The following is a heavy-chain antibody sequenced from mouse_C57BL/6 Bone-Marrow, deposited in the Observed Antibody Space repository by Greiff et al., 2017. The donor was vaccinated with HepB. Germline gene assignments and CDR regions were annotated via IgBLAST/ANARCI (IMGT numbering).Heavy chain of an antibody. V-gene: IGHV2-3*01. CDR1: GFSLTSYG. CDR2: IWGDGST. CDR3: AKEGTTVVEGAFDY. J-gene: IGHJ2*01. D-gene: IGHD1-1*01. Sequence: VNVVESGPGLVAPSQSLSITCTVSGFSLTSYGVSWVRQPPGKGLEWLGVIWGDGSTNYHSALISRLSISKDNSKSQVFLKLNSLQTDDTATYYCAKEGTTVVEGAFDYWGQGTTLTVSS.